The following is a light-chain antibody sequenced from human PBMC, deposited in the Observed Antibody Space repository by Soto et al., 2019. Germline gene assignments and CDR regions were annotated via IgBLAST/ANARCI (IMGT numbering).Light chain of an antibody. CDR2: GAS. Sequence: EIVLTQSPGTLSLSPGERATLSCRASQSVSSSYLAWYQQKPGQAPRLLIYGASSRATGIPARFSGSGSGTEFTLTISSLQSEDIAVYYCQQYENWPQLTFGGGTKVDIK. J-gene: IGKJ4*01. V-gene: IGKV3-20*01. CDR1: QSVSSSY. CDR3: QQYENWPQLT.